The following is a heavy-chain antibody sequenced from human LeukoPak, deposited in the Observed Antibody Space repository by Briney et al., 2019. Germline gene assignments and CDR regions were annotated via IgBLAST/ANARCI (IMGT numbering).Heavy chain of an antibody. V-gene: IGHV3-23*01. Sequence: GGSLRLFCSASGFNFNTYAMTWVRQAPGKGLEWVSSIRGDGGGTYYADSVKGRFTISRDNSKNTLYLQMNSLRVEDTAVYYCASGMYYYDSSGYPLFDYWGQGTLVTVSS. CDR2: IRGDGGGT. J-gene: IGHJ4*02. CDR3: ASGMYYYDSSGYPLFDY. CDR1: GFNFNTYA. D-gene: IGHD3-22*01.